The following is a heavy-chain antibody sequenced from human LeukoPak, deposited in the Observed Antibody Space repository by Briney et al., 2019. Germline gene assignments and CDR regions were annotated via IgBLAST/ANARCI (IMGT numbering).Heavy chain of an antibody. CDR2: FHSSGSP. J-gene: IGHJ4*02. Sequence: SDTLSHTCSVSGASVSSTHYYWAWIRHPPGQRLQWIGSFHSSGSPFYNPSLESRIIISLDASDNHFSLKLTSVTAADTAVYYCAMRASSSEHFPPPFDLWGQGSLVIVSS. D-gene: IGHD3-22*01. V-gene: IGHV4-39*02. CDR3: AMRASSSEHFPPPFDL. CDR1: GASVSSTHYY.